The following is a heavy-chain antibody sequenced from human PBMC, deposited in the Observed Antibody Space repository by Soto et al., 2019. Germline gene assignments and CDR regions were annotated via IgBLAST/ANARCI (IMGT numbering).Heavy chain of an antibody. J-gene: IGHJ6*03. CDR2: IYSGGST. CDR3: ARDPIAAAGTYYYYYYMDV. V-gene: IGHV3-66*01. CDR1: GFTVSSNY. Sequence: PGGSLRLSCAASGFTVSSNYMSWVRQAPGKGLEWVSVIYSGGSTYYADSVKGRFTISRDNSENTLYLQMNSLRAEDTAVYYCARDPIAAAGTYYYYYYMDVWGKGTTVTVSS. D-gene: IGHD6-13*01.